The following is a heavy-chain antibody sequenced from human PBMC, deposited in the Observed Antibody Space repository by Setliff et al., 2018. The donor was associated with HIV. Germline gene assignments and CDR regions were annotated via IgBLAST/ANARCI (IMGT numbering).Heavy chain of an antibody. V-gene: IGHV1-18*01. Sequence: ASVKVSCKASGYTFTSYGISWVRQAPGQGLEWMGWISAYNGNTNYAQKHQGRVTITADKSTSTAYMEVRSLRSEDTAVYYCAAYFYDYGDTFDYWGQGTLVTVSS. CDR3: AAYFYDYGDTFDY. CDR1: GYTFTSYG. CDR2: ISAYNGNT. D-gene: IGHD4-17*01. J-gene: IGHJ4*02.